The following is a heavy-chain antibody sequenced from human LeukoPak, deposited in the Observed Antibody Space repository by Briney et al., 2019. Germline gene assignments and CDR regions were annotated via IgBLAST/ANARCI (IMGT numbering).Heavy chain of an antibody. J-gene: IGHJ1*01. CDR3: AKGGDVSGYSAAEH. V-gene: IGHV3-23*01. CDR2: ISASGEHT. Sequence: PGASLRLSCAASGFTFGVYALSWVRQAPGAGRQWVSTISASGEHTHYADSVKGRFVISRDNSKNTLHLEMNSLRAEDTALYCCAKGGDVSGYSAAEHWGQGTQVFVSS. CDR1: GFTFGVYA. D-gene: IGHD3-22*01.